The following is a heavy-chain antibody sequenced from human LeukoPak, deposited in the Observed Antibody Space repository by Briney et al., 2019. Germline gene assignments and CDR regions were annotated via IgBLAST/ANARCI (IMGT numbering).Heavy chain of an antibody. CDR1: GGTFSKYT. CDR2: ITPLFGTA. CDR3: ARGSADTAMVTKYYFDY. V-gene: IGHV1-69*13. J-gene: IGHJ4*02. Sequence: SVNVSCKASGGTFSKYTISWVRQRPGQGLEWMGGITPLFGTANYAQKFQGRVTITADESTSTAYMELSSLRSEDTAVYYCARGSADTAMVTKYYFDYWGQGTLVTVSS. D-gene: IGHD5-18*01.